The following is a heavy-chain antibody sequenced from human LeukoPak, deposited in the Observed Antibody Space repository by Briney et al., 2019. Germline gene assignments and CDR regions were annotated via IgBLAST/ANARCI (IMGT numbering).Heavy chain of an antibody. D-gene: IGHD3-10*01. Sequence: SETLSLTCTVSGGSINSYYWSWIRQPPGKGLEWIGYIDYSGSTKYNPSLKSRVTISVDTSKNQFSLKMSSVTAADTALYYCVREGSSSRFVDYWGQGTLVTVSS. J-gene: IGHJ4*02. CDR3: VREGSSSRFVDY. CDR1: GGSINSYY. V-gene: IGHV4-59*01. CDR2: IDYSGST.